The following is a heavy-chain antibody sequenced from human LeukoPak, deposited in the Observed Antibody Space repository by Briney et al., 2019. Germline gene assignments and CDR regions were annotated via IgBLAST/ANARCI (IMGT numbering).Heavy chain of an antibody. CDR3: ARASGDIVETATMGSY. CDR1: GFTFNDYH. V-gene: IGHV3-21*01. CDR2: ISSSSSSI. D-gene: IGHD5-18*01. J-gene: IGHJ4*02. Sequence: GGSLRLSCAASGFTFNDYHMNWIRQAPGKGLEWVSSISSSSSSIYYADSVKGRFTISRDNAKNSLYLQMNSLRAEDTAVYYCARASGDIVETATMGSYWGQGTLVTVSS.